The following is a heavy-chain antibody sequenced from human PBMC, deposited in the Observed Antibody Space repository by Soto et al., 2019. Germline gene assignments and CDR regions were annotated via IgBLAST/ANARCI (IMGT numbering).Heavy chain of an antibody. CDR2: IHYSGST. D-gene: IGHD6-13*01. J-gene: IGHJ5*02. CDR3: ARTRIEAAGTGWFDP. CDR1: GGSISSYY. Sequence: PSETLSLTCTVSGGSISSYYWSWIRQPPGKGLEWIGYIHYSGSTNYNPSLKSRVTISLDTSKKQFSLRLTSVTAADTAVYSCARTRIEAAGTGWFDPWGQGTLVTVPQ. V-gene: IGHV4-59*01.